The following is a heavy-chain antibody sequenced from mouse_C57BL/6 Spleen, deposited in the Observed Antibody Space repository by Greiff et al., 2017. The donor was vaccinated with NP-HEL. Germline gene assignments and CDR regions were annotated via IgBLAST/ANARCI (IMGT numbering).Heavy chain of an antibody. CDR3: TRDSSGYDAMDY. J-gene: IGHJ4*01. Sequence: VQLVESGEGLVKPGGSLKLSCAASGFTFSSYAMSWVRQTPEKRLEWVAYISSGGDYIYYADTVKGRFTISRDNARNTLYLQMSSLKSEDTAMYYCTRDSSGYDAMDYWGQGTSVTVSS. D-gene: IGHD3-2*02. V-gene: IGHV5-9-1*02. CDR1: GFTFSSYA. CDR2: ISSGGDYI.